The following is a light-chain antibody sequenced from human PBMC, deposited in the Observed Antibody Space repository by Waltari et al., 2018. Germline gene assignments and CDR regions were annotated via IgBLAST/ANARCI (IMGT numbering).Light chain of an antibody. J-gene: IGLJ2*01. CDR3: CSYAGRYTSV. Sequence: QSALTQPRSVSGSPGQSLTLSCPGTNIHVGAYHYSSWYQPRPGKAPKPVIYAVAKRPSGVPDRFSGSKAGNTASLTISGLQADDEADYYCCSYAGRYTSVFGGGTKVTVL. V-gene: IGLV2-11*01. CDR2: AVA. CDR1: NIHVGAYHY.